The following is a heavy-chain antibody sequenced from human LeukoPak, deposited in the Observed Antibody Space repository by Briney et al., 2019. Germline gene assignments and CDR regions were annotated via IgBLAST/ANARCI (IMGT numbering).Heavy chain of an antibody. CDR3: AKDVRGGCSGANCHY. V-gene: IGHV3-15*01. D-gene: IGHD4/OR15-4a*01. CDR1: GFTFSNAW. Sequence: GGSLRLSCAASGFTFSNAWMSWVRQAPGKGLEWVGRIKSKTDGGTTDYAAPVKGRFTISRDDSKNTLYLQMNSLRAEDTAVYYCAKDVRGGCSGANCHYWGQGTLVTVSS. CDR2: IKSKTDGGTT. J-gene: IGHJ4*02.